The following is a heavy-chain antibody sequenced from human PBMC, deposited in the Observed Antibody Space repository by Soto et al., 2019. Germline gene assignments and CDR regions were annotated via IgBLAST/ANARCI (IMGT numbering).Heavy chain of an antibody. Sequence: SETLSLTCTVSGVSISRYYWSWIRQSPGKGLEWIGYIYYSGSTNYNPSLKSRVTISVDTSKNQFSLKLSSVTAADTAVYYCAKLATIFGVVTNDYYYYYYMDFWGKGTKVTVSS. CDR1: GVSISRYY. CDR3: AKLATIFGVVTNDYYYYYYMDF. J-gene: IGHJ6*03. CDR2: IYYSGST. D-gene: IGHD3-3*01. V-gene: IGHV4-59*08.